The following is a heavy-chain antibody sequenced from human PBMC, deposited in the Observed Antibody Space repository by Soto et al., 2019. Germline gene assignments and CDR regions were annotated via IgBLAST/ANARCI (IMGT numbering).Heavy chain of an antibody. CDR3: ARGVAETDFYPWANWFDL. V-gene: IGHV4-4*07. CDR1: GGSISSFY. D-gene: IGHD6-19*01. CDR2: VYDSGSS. Sequence: QMVLQESGPGLVKPSDTLSLTCNVSGGSISSFYWTWIRQPAGGRLEWSGRVYDSGSSNYNPSLKTRITMSLHRSRSQFSLSLYSVTAADTAVYYCARGVAETDFYPWANWFDLWGQGILVTVSS. J-gene: IGHJ5*02.